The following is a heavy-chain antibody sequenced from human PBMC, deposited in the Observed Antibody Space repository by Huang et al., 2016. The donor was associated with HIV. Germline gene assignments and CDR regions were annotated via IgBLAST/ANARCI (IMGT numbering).Heavy chain of an antibody. CDR2: INHSEST. J-gene: IGHJ6*03. V-gene: IGHV4-34*01. CDR3: ARGQGGYYYYYMDV. Sequence: QVQLQQWGAGLLRPSETLSLTCAVYGGSFSGYYGTWIRQPPGKGLEWIWEINHSESTNDNPALKSRVTISVDTSRNQFSLTLTSVTAADTAVYYCARGQGGYYYYYMDVWGKGTTVTVSS. CDR1: GGSFSGYY.